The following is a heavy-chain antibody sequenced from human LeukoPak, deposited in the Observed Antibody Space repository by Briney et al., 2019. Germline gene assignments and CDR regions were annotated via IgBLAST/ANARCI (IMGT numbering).Heavy chain of an antibody. CDR2: IYTSGST. J-gene: IGHJ4*02. V-gene: IGHV4-4*07. CDR1: GGSNSSYF. CDR3: ARGPRNSDWYSIDY. D-gene: IGHD6-19*01. Sequence: PSETLSLTCTVSGGSNSSYFWSWIRQPAGKGLEWIGRIYTSGSTDYNPSLKSRVTMSVDTSKNQFSLKLNSVTAADTAVYYCARGPRNSDWYSIDYWGQGTLATVSS.